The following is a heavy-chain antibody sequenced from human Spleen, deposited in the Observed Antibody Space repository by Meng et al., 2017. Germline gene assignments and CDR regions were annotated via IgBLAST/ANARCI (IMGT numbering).Heavy chain of an antibody. V-gene: IGHV4/OR15-8*02. CDR3: ASWIYSCGWQ. D-gene: IGHD6-19*01. CDR2: IYHGGDT. CDR1: GGSISSIDW. Sequence: QVQLQGSGHGLVKPSGTLSLTCVVSGGSISSIDWWSRVRQPPGKGLEWIGEIYHGGDTNYNPSLKSRVTIAIDRSKNQFSLKLSSVTAADTAVYYCASWIYSCGWQWGQGTLVTVSS. J-gene: IGHJ4*02.